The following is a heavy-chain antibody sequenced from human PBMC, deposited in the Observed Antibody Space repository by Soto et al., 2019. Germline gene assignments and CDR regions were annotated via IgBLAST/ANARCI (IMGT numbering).Heavy chain of an antibody. CDR3: ARGGSYSYYYYGMDV. D-gene: IGHD1-26*01. Sequence: EVQLVESGGGLVKPGGSLRLSCAASGFTFSSYSMNWVRQAPGKGLEWVSSISSSSSYIYYADSVKGRFTIYSDNAKNSLDLQMNSLRAEDTAVYYCARGGSYSYYYYGMDVWGQGTTVTVSS. CDR2: ISSSSSYI. CDR1: GFTFSSYS. V-gene: IGHV3-21*01. J-gene: IGHJ6*02.